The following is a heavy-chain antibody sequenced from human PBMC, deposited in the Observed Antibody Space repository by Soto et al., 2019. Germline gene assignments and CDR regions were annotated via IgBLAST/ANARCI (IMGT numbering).Heavy chain of an antibody. V-gene: IGHV3-21*01. CDR2: ISSSSSYI. Sequence: KPGGSLRLSCAASGFTFTRYSMNWVRQAPGKGLEWVSSISSSSSYIYYVDSVKGRFTISRDNAKNSLYLQMNSLRAEDTAVYYCARVLGTKNRGYYFDYWGQGTLVTVSS. J-gene: IGHJ4*02. CDR3: ARVLGTKNRGYYFDY. D-gene: IGHD3-10*01. CDR1: GFTFTRYS.